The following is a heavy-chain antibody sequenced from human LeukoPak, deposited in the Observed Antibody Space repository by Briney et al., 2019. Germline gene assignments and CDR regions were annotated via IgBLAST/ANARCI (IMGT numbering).Heavy chain of an antibody. D-gene: IGHD5-18*01. V-gene: IGHV3-23*01. CDR2: ISGSGGST. CDR3: ARDLGGYSYGYGFDY. J-gene: IGHJ4*02. CDR1: GFTFSSYW. Sequence: PGGSLRLSCAASGFTFSSYWMSWVRQAPGKGLEWVSAISGSGGSTYYADSVKGRFTISRDNSKNTLYVQMNSLRVEDTAVYYCARDLGGYSYGYGFDYWGQGTLVTVSS.